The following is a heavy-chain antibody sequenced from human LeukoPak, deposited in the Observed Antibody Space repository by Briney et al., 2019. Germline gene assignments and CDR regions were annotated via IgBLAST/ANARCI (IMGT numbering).Heavy chain of an antibody. J-gene: IGHJ4*02. Sequence: SETLSLTCTVSGGSIGNYSWSWIRQPPGKGLECIGYLYYSVSTNYNPSLKSRVTISADTSKNQFSLRLTSVTAADTAVYYCARFRGRSPYYLDCWGQGTLVTVSS. D-gene: IGHD2-15*01. CDR3: ARFRGRSPYYLDC. CDR2: LYYSVST. V-gene: IGHV4-59*01. CDR1: GGSIGNYS.